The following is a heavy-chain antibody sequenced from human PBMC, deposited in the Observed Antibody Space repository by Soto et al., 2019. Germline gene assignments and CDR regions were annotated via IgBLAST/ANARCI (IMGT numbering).Heavy chain of an antibody. J-gene: IGHJ6*03. CDR2: IYYSGST. V-gene: IGHV4-39*01. Sequence: SETLSLTCTVSGGSISSSSYYWGWIRQPPGKGLEWIGSIYYSGSTYYNPSLKSRVTISVDTSKNQFSLKLSSVTAADTAVYYCARHGLLYGDYGNYYYYMDVWGKGTTVTVSS. D-gene: IGHD4-17*01. CDR1: GGSISSSSYY. CDR3: ARHGLLYGDYGNYYYYMDV.